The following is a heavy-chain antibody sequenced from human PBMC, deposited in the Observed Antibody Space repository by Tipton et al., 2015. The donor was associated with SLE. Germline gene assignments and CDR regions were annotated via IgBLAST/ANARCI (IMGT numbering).Heavy chain of an antibody. Sequence: AVSGFTFSSYAMSWVRQAPGKGLEWVSAISGSGGSAYSADSVKGRFTISRDNSKNTLYLQMNSLRAEDTAVYFCAKGALGYCSGGSCYPMDVWGKGTTVTVSS. CDR1: GFTFSSYA. CDR2: ISGSGGSA. D-gene: IGHD2-15*01. J-gene: IGHJ6*04. V-gene: IGHV3-23*01. CDR3: AKGALGYCSGGSCYPMDV.